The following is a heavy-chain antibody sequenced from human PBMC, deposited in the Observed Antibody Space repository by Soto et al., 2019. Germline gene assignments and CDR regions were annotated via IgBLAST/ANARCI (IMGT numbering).Heavy chain of an antibody. CDR1: RYIFTNYG. J-gene: IGHJ6*02. CDR2: ITTYNGNT. Sequence: ASVKVCCKDVRYIFTNYGVSWVRQAPGQGLEWMGWITTYNGNTEYAQKFQGRVTMTTDASTSTAYMELGSLRSDDTAIYYCARALTGYGMDVWGQGTTVTVSS. CDR3: ARALTGYGMDV. V-gene: IGHV1-18*01.